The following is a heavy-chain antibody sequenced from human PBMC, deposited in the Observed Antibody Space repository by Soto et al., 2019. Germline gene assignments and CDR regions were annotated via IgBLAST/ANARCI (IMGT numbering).Heavy chain of an antibody. CDR2: INHSGST. CDR1: GGSFSGYY. J-gene: IGHJ4*02. Sequence: QVQLQQWGAGLLKPSETLSLTCAVYGGSFSGYYWNWIRQPPGKGLEWIGEINHSGSTNYNPSLKSRVTISVDTSKNQFSLKLSSVTAADTAVYYCARVSGSYYNRGIDYWGQGTLVTVSS. CDR3: ARVSGSYYNRGIDY. V-gene: IGHV4-34*01. D-gene: IGHD3-10*01.